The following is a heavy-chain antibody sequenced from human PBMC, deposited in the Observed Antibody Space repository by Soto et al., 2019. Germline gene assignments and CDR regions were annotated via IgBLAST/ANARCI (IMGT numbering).Heavy chain of an antibody. CDR2: IYYSGST. V-gene: IGHV4-30-4*01. D-gene: IGHD3-22*01. Sequence: QVQLQESGPGLVKPSQTLSLTCTVSGGSISSGDYYWSWIRQPPGKGLEWIGYIYYSGSTYYNPSLNSRVTISVDTSKNQFSLKLSSVTAADTAVYYCASQEYYYDSSGYYFGAFDIWGQGTMVTVSS. CDR1: GGSISSGDYY. J-gene: IGHJ3*02. CDR3: ASQEYYYDSSGYYFGAFDI.